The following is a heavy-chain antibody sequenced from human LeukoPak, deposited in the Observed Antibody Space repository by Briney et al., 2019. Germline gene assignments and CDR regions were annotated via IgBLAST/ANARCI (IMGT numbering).Heavy chain of an antibody. CDR3: ARFGEGYCSGGSCYSGDAFDI. Sequence: GESLKISCKGSGYFFNSYWIGWVRQMPGKGLEWMGIIYPGDSDTRYSPSFQGQVTISADKSISTAYLQWSSLKASDTAMYYCARFGEGYCSGGSCYSGDAFDIWGQGTMVTVSS. CDR2: IYPGDSDT. D-gene: IGHD2-15*01. V-gene: IGHV5-51*01. J-gene: IGHJ3*02. CDR1: GYFFNSYW.